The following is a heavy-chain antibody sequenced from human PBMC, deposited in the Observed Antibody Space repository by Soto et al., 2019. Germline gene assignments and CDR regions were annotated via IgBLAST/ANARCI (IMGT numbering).Heavy chain of an antibody. V-gene: IGHV4-31*03. D-gene: IGHD2-15*01. CDR3: ARAPGYCSGGSCSPYYYYGMDV. CDR2: IYYSGST. CDR1: GGSISSGGYY. Sequence: SETLSLTCPVSGGSISSGGYYWSWIRQHPGKGLEWIGYIYYSGSTYYNPSLKSRVTISVDTSKNQFSLKLSSVTAADTAVYYCARAPGYCSGGSCSPYYYYGMDVWGQGTTVTVS. J-gene: IGHJ6*02.